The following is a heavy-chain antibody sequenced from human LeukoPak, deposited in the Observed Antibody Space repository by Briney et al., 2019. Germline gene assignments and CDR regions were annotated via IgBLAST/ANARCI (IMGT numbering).Heavy chain of an antibody. J-gene: IGHJ4*02. CDR2: VSGSGGNT. CDR3: AKSLAVPGSPDY. Sequence: GGSLRLSCAASGFTFTNSAMTWVRQAPGKGLEWVSTVSGSGGNTYYADSVKGRFTISRDNSENTLNLQMNSLRAQDTAVYYCAKSLAVPGSPDYWGQGTLVTVSS. CDR1: GFTFTNSA. V-gene: IGHV3-23*01. D-gene: IGHD6-19*01.